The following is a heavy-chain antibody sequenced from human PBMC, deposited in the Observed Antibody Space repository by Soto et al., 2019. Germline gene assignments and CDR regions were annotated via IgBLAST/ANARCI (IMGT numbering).Heavy chain of an antibody. CDR1: GFSLSTSGVG. CDR2: IYWDDDK. D-gene: IGHD1-7*01. Sequence: SGPTLVNPTQTLTLTCTFSGFSLSTSGVGVGWIRQPPGKALEWLALIYWDDDKRYSPSLKSRLTISKDTSKSQVVLTMTNMDPVDTGTYYCTRALREELPIYYFDSWGQGTLVTVSS. J-gene: IGHJ4*02. CDR3: TRALREELPIYYFDS. V-gene: IGHV2-5*02.